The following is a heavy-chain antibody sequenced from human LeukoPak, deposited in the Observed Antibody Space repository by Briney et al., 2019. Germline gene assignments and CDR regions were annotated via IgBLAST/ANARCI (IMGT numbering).Heavy chain of an antibody. D-gene: IGHD2/OR15-2a*01. CDR2: ITANTRGRIT. J-gene: IGHJ4*02. CDR3: ARGGYFSFDY. Sequence: PGESLRLSCVTSGFSFSTYGMRWVRQAPGKGLEWVSCITANTRGRITYYADSVKGRFTISRDSSKDTLYLQMNSPRAEDTAVYFCARGGYFSFDYWGQGTLVTVSS. CDR1: GFSFSTYG. V-gene: IGHV3-23*01.